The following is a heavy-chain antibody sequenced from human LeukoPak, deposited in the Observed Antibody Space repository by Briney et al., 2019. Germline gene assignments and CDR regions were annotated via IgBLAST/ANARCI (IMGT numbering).Heavy chain of an antibody. J-gene: IGHJ4*02. Sequence: GGSLRLSCAASGFTFSSYSMNWVRQAPGKGLEWVSSISSSSSYIYYADSVKGRFTISRDNAKNSLYLRMNSLRAEDTAVYYCARIVILYHRYYFDYWGQGTLVTVSS. CDR3: ARIVILYHRYYFDY. CDR2: ISSSSSYI. D-gene: IGHD2-8*01. V-gene: IGHV3-21*01. CDR1: GFTFSSYS.